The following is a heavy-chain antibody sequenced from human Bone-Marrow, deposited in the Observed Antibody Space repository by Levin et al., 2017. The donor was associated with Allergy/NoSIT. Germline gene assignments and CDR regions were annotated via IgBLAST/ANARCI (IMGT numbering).Heavy chain of an antibody. V-gene: IGHV3-9*01. J-gene: IGHJ3*01. CDR2: ISWNSGKT. D-gene: IGHD1/OR15-1a*01. CDR1: KFMFDDYG. CDR3: VKSLNTMTSHDGFDF. Sequence: GGSLRLSCATSKFMFDDYGMYWVRQAPGKGLEWVSGISWNSGKTHYADSVKGRFVISRDNAKNSLYLQMNSLRTEDTALYYCVKSLNTMTSHDGFDFWGQGTMVTVSA.